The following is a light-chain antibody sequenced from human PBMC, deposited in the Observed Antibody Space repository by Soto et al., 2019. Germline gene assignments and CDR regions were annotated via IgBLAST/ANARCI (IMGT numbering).Light chain of an antibody. J-gene: IGKJ4*01. CDR3: QERSNWPALT. CDR1: ESVSSY. V-gene: IGKV3-11*01. Sequence: EIVLTQSPANLSLSPGERATLSCRASESVSSYLAWYQQKVGQAPRLLIYDASNRATGIPARFSGSGSGTDFTLTVSSLEPEDVVVYYCQERSNWPALTFGGGTKVEIK. CDR2: DAS.